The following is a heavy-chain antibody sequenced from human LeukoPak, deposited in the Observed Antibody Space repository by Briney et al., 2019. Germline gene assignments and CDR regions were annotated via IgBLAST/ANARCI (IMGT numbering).Heavy chain of an antibody. CDR3: ARDGTGEYYYYYMDV. Sequence: ASVKVSCKASGYTFTSYYMHWVRQAPGQGLEWMGIINPSGGSTSYAQKFQGRVTMTRDMSTSTVYMELSSLRSEDTAVYYCARDGTGEYYYYYMDVWGKGTTVTVSS. J-gene: IGHJ6*03. D-gene: IGHD3-10*01. CDR2: INPSGGST. V-gene: IGHV1-46*01. CDR1: GYTFTSYY.